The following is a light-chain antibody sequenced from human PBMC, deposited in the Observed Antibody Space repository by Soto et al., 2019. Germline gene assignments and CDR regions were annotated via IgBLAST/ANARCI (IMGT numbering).Light chain of an antibody. V-gene: IGKV1-39*01. CDR2: TAS. CDR3: QQNHGPPFT. Sequence: DIQMTQSPSSLSAFVGDRVTLTCRASQSISNYLNWYQQKPGKAPKLLIYTASSLESGVPSRFSGSGSGTDFTLTISSLQPEDFATYHGQQNHGPPFTFGQGTKLEVK. CDR1: QSISNY. J-gene: IGKJ2*01.